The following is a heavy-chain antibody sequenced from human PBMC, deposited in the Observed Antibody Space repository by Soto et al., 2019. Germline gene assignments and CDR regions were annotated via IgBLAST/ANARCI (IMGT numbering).Heavy chain of an antibody. CDR1: GYTFPSYG. V-gene: IGHV1-18*01. CDR3: ARTPAGGGAPL. D-gene: IGHD3-16*01. Sequence: QVQLVQSGAEMKKPGASVKVSCKASGYTFPSYGISWVRQAPGQGLEWMGWISAYNGNTHVAQKFQGRVTMTTDTPTTTAHMEPRSLRSDHTVVYYCARTPAGGGAPLWGQGTLVTVSS. CDR2: ISAYNGNT. J-gene: IGHJ4*02.